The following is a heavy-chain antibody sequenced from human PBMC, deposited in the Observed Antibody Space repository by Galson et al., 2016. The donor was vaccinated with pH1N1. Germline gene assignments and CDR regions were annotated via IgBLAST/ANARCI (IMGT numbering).Heavy chain of an antibody. Sequence: SCKASGYTFTSYGISWVRQAPGQGLEWMGWISVYNGNTNYAQKLQGRVTMTTDTSTSTAYMELRSLRSDDTAVYYCARDGESMRGSYFNYYYHGMDVWGQGTTVTVSS. CDR2: ISVYNGNT. J-gene: IGHJ6*02. CDR3: ARDGESMRGSYFNYYYHGMDV. D-gene: IGHD1-26*01. CDR1: GYTFTSYG. V-gene: IGHV1-18*04.